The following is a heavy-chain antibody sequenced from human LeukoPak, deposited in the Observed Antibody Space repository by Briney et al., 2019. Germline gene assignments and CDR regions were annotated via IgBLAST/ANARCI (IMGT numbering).Heavy chain of an antibody. CDR1: GFSVSSYW. CDR2: IKEDGSER. D-gene: IGHD5-12*01. J-gene: IGHJ6*03. CDR3: AKYSGVYHYCMDV. Sequence: PGGSLRLSCAVSGFSVSSYWMTWVRQAPGEGLEWVASIKEDGSERYYVDPVKGRFTISRDNARNSLYLKMNSLRAEDTAVYYCAKYSGVYHYCMDVWGKGTTVTVSS. V-gene: IGHV3-7*01.